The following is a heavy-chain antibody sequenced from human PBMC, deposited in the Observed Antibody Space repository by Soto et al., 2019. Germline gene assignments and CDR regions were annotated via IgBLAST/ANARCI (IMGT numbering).Heavy chain of an antibody. Sequence: ALEILSLTCTVSGGSISGYRWSWIRQPPGKGLEWIGYMYKTGSTVYNPSFKSRVTISVDTSKNQFSLKLNSVTAADTAVYYCARDLWGYCGTDCYPLDVWGQGTTVTVSS. CDR1: GGSISGYR. CDR2: MYKTGST. CDR3: ARDLWGYCGTDCYPLDV. D-gene: IGHD2-21*02. J-gene: IGHJ6*02. V-gene: IGHV4-59*01.